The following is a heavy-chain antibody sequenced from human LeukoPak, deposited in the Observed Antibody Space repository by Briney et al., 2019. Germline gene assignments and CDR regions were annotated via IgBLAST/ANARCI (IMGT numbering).Heavy chain of an antibody. Sequence: GSLRLSCAASGFIFSDYYMSWIRQAPGKGLEWVSDISSSSSYTSYADSVKGRFTISRDNAKNSLYLQMNSLRGEDTAVYYCARARFLPLPDYWGQGTLVTVSS. CDR2: ISSSSSYT. CDR3: ARARFLPLPDY. CDR1: GFIFSDYY. V-gene: IGHV3-11*05. D-gene: IGHD3-3*01. J-gene: IGHJ4*02.